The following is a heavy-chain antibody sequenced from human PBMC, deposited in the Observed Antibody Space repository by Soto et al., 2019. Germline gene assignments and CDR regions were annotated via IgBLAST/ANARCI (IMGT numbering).Heavy chain of an antibody. D-gene: IGHD2-21*01. Sequence: PSRGLEWLGRTYYRSKWYNDYAESVKSRITINPDTSKNQFSLHLNSVTPEDTAVYYCVRLIVNMLLDFSGQGTLATVSS. CDR2: TYYRSKWYN. V-gene: IGHV6-1*01. CDR3: VRLIVNMLLDF. J-gene: IGHJ4*02.